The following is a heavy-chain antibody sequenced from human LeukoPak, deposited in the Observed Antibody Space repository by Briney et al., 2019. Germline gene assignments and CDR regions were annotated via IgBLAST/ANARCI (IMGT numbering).Heavy chain of an antibody. Sequence: PGGSLRPSCVVSGFSFNNYGMSWVRQAPGKGLEWVAHIGFGGNFYHADSVKGRFTISRDNAKNSLYLQMDNLRDDDTAVYYCAKDYQWSCDYWGQGTLVTVSS. CDR3: AKDYQWSCDY. V-gene: IGHV3-48*02. D-gene: IGHD2-15*01. J-gene: IGHJ4*02. CDR1: GFSFNNYG. CDR2: IGFGGNF.